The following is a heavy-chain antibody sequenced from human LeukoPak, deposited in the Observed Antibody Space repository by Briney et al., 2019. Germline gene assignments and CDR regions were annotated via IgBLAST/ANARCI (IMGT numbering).Heavy chain of an antibody. CDR3: ARGPSIRYYDGSGYYYFDY. V-gene: IGHV4-34*01. Sequence: SETLSLPCAVYGGFFSDYYWTWIRQPPAKGLEWIGEINHSGSTNYNPSLKSRVSISVETSKNQFSLNLDSVTAADTAVYYCARGPSIRYYDGSGYYYFDYWGQGTLVTAST. CDR1: GGFFSDYY. CDR2: INHSGST. D-gene: IGHD3-22*01. J-gene: IGHJ4*02.